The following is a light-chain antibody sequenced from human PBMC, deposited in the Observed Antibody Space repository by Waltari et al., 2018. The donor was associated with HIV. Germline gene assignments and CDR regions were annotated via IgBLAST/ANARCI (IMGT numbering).Light chain of an antibody. Sequence: EIVLTQSPGTLSLSPGERVTLSCRASQTVRSHYLAWYQQKPGQAPRLLIYDAFKRATGIPVRFSGSGSGKDFTLTISRLEPEDFAVYYCQQYGGSARTFGQGTKVEI. CDR2: DAF. CDR1: QTVRSHY. J-gene: IGKJ1*01. CDR3: QQYGGSART. V-gene: IGKV3-20*01.